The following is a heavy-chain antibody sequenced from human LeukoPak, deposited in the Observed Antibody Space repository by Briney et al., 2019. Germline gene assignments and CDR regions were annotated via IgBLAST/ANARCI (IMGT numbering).Heavy chain of an antibody. Sequence: SETLSLTCAVYGGSFSGYYWSWIRQPPGKGLEWIGEINHSGSTNYNPSLKSRVTISVDTSKNQFSLKLSSVTAADTAVYYCATSLGATSYAFDIWGQGTMVTVSS. CDR2: INHSGST. J-gene: IGHJ3*02. CDR3: ATSLGATSYAFDI. D-gene: IGHD1-26*01. V-gene: IGHV4-34*01. CDR1: GGSFSGYY.